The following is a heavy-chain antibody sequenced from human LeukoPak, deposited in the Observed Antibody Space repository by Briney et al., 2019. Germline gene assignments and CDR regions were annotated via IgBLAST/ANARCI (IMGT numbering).Heavy chain of an antibody. CDR3: ARYCSGGSCYVYYYMDV. D-gene: IGHD2-15*01. J-gene: IGHJ6*03. CDR1: GGSISSSSYY. CDR2: IYYSGST. Sequence: SETLSLTCTVSGGSISSSSYYWGWIRQPPGKGLEWIGSIYYSGSTYYNPSLKSRVTISVDTSKNQFSLKLSSVTAADTAVYYCARYCSGGSCYVYYYMDVWGKGTTVTVSS. V-gene: IGHV4-39*07.